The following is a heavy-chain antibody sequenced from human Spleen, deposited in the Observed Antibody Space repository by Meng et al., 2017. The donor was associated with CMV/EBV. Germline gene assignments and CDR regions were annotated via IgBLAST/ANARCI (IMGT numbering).Heavy chain of an antibody. D-gene: IGHD4-17*01. CDR3: ARDLVGASDGDSYFDY. CDR1: GSSFPGYY. Sequence: GSSFPGYYMHWVRQAPGPVLGWMGWIHPNRGRTNYAQTFQGRVTMTRDTSISTAYMELSRLRSDATAVYYCARDLVGASDGDSYFDYWGQGTLVTVSS. J-gene: IGHJ4*02. CDR2: IHPNRGRT. V-gene: IGHV1-2*02.